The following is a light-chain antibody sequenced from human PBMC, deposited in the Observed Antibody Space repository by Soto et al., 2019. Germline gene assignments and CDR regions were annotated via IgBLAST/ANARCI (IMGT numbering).Light chain of an antibody. CDR2: KAS. V-gene: IGKV1-5*03. CDR3: QQYNSYSRGT. Sequence: DIQMTQSPSTLSASVGDRVTITCRASRSISSWLAWYQQKPGKAPKLLIYKASSLERGVPSRFSGSGSGTEFTLTISSLQPDDFATYYCQQYNSYSRGTFGQGTKVDIK. J-gene: IGKJ1*01. CDR1: RSISSW.